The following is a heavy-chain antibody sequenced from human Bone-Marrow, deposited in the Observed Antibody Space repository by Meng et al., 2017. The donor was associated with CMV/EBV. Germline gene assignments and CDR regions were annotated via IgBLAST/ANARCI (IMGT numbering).Heavy chain of an antibody. CDR1: RFTFSLYA. J-gene: IGHJ4*02. D-gene: IGHD4-23*01. Sequence: GGSLRLSCAASRFTFSLYAMHWVRQAPGKGLEWVSVISFDGNTKYYADSVQGRFTISRDNSRNTLNLLMNSLRTEDTAVHYCVGGVATPAYWGPGTLVTVAS. CDR3: VGGVATPAY. V-gene: IGHV3-30*04. CDR2: ISFDGNTK.